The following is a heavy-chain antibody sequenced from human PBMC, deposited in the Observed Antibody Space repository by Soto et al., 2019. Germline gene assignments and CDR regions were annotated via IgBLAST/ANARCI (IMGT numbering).Heavy chain of an antibody. CDR2: IYHSGST. V-gene: IGHV4-30-2*01. CDR1: GGSISSGGYS. CDR3: AGGLYYYDSSGYYPFDY. Sequence: LSLTCAVSGGSISSGGYSWSWIRQPPGKGLEWIGYIYHSGSTYYNPSLKSRVTISVDRSKNQFSLKLSSVTAADTAVYYCAGGLYYYDSSGYYPFDYWGQGTLVTVSS. J-gene: IGHJ4*02. D-gene: IGHD3-22*01.